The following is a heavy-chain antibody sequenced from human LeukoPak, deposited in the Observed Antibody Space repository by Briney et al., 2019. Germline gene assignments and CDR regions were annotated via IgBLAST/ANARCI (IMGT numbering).Heavy chain of an antibody. V-gene: IGHV3-7*01. CDR1: GFTFSSYW. CDR3: ARVVGAGYQLLRYYYYYMDV. J-gene: IGHJ6*03. Sequence: GGSLRLSCAASGFTFSSYWMSWVRQAPGKGLEWVANIKQDGSEKYYVDSVKGRFTISRDNAKNSLYLKMNSLRAEDTAVYYCARVVGAGYQLLRYYYYYMDVWGKGTTVTVSS. D-gene: IGHD2-2*01. CDR2: IKQDGSEK.